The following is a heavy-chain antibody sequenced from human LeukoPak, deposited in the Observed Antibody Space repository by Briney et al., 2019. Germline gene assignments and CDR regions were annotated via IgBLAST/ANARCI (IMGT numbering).Heavy chain of an antibody. D-gene: IGHD3-22*01. CDR3: AREQDYYYSRGYSNWFDP. CDR2: IIPIFGTA. Sequence: GASVKVSCKASGGTFSSYAISWVRQAPGQGLEWMGGIIPIFGTANYAQKFQGRVTITADESTSTAYMELSSLRSEDTAVYYCAREQDYYYSRGYSNWFDPWGQGALVTVSS. V-gene: IGHV1-69*13. CDR1: GGTFSSYA. J-gene: IGHJ5*02.